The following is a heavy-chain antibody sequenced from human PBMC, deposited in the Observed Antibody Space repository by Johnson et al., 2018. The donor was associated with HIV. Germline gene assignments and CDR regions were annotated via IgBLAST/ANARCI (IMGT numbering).Heavy chain of an antibody. Sequence: QVQLVESGGGVVRPGGSLRLSCAASQFTFSDYGMHWVRQAPGKGLEWVTFIRYDGSEKSYADSVKGRFTISRDNSKNTLYLQMNSLRVEDTALYYCARGTTVASAFDIWGQGTMVTVSS. D-gene: IGHD1-1*01. CDR2: IRYDGSEK. CDR1: QFTFSDYG. V-gene: IGHV3-30*02. CDR3: ARGTTVASAFDI. J-gene: IGHJ3*02.